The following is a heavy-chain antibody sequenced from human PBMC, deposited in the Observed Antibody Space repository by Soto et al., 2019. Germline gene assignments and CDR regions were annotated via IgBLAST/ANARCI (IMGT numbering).Heavy chain of an antibody. J-gene: IGHJ4*02. D-gene: IGHD2-15*01. CDR2: TRNKANSYTT. V-gene: IGHV3-72*01. CDR3: ARGGCSGGSCYSY. Sequence: EVQLVESGGGLVQPGGSLRLSCAASGSTFSDHYMDWVRQAPGKGLEWVGRTRNKANSYTTEYAASVKGRFTISRDDSKNSLYLQMNSLKTEDTAVYYCARGGCSGGSCYSYWGQGTLVTVSS. CDR1: GSTFSDHY.